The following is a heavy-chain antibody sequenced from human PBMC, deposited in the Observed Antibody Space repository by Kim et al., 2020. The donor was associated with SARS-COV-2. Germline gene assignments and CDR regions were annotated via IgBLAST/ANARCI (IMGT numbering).Heavy chain of an antibody. D-gene: IGHD5-18*01. V-gene: IGHV3-30*18. CDR3: AKDHGLGPTSSYGMADY. CDR1: GFTFSSYG. CDR2: ISYDGSNK. Sequence: GGSLRLSCAASGFTFSSYGMHWVRQAPGKGLEWVAVISYDGSNKYYADFVKGRFTISRDNSKNTLYLQMNSLRAEDTAVYYCAKDHGLGPTSSYGMADY. J-gene: IGHJ4*01.